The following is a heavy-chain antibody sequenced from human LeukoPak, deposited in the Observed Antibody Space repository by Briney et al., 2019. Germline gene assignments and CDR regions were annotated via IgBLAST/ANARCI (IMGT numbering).Heavy chain of an antibody. CDR3: ARDGYCSSTSCYAGWFDP. D-gene: IGHD2-2*01. CDR1: GYTFTSYD. Sequence: ASVKVSCKASGYTFTSYDINWVRQATGKGLEWMGGFDPEDGETIYAQKFQGRVTMTRDTSTSTVYMELSSLRSEDTAVYYCARDGYCSSTSCYAGWFDPWGQGTLVTVSS. CDR2: FDPEDGET. V-gene: IGHV1-8*02. J-gene: IGHJ5*02.